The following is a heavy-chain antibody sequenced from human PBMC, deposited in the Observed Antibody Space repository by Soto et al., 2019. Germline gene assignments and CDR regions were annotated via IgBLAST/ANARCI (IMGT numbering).Heavy chain of an antibody. CDR2: VSWHSGIL. CDR3: AKDGVSTYDGWFDP. D-gene: IGHD4-4*01. V-gene: IGHV3-9*01. J-gene: IGHJ5*02. Sequence: EVQLVESGGGLVQPGRSLRLSCAASGFTFDDYAMHWVRQAPGKGLEWVSGVSWHSGILGYADSLKGRFTISRANAKNSLYMQMNSLRAEDTALYYCAKDGVSTYDGWFDPWGQGTLVTVSS. CDR1: GFTFDDYA.